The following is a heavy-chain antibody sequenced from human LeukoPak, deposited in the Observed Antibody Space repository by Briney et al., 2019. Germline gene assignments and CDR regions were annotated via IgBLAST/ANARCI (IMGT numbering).Heavy chain of an antibody. V-gene: IGHV4-34*01. CDR2: INHSGST. D-gene: IGHD6-6*01. CDR3: ARVVGSSRPNHHFDH. Sequence: KTSETLSLTCAVYGGSFSGYYWSWIRQPPGKGLEWIGEINHSGSTNYNPSLKSRVTISVDTSKNQFSQKLSSVTAADTAVYYCARVVGSSRPNHHFDHWGQRTLVTASS. CDR1: GGSFSGYY. J-gene: IGHJ4*02.